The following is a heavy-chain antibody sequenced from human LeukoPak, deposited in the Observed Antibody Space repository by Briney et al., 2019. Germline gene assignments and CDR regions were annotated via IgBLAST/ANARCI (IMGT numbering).Heavy chain of an antibody. D-gene: IGHD2-15*01. V-gene: IGHV3-21*01. Sequence: GGSLRLSCAASGFTFSSYSMNWVRQAPGKGLEWVSSISSSSSYIYYADSVKGRFTISRDNAKNSLYLQMNSLRAEDTAVYYCAREPVVVSGMDVWGQGATVTVSS. J-gene: IGHJ6*02. CDR2: ISSSSSYI. CDR3: AREPVVVSGMDV. CDR1: GFTFSSYS.